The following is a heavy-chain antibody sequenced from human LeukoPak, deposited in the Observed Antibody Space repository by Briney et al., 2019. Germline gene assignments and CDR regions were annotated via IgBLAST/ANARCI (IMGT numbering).Heavy chain of an antibody. CDR3: ARGWYTDAFDI. V-gene: IGHV3-21*01. Sequence: GSLRLSCAASRFTFSSYSMNWVRQAPGKGLEWVSSITTSSSYIYYADSVKGRFTISRDNAKNSLFLQMNSLRAEDTAVYFCARGWYTDAFDIWGQGTMVTVSS. J-gene: IGHJ3*02. CDR1: RFTFSSYS. D-gene: IGHD1-1*01. CDR2: ITTSSSYI.